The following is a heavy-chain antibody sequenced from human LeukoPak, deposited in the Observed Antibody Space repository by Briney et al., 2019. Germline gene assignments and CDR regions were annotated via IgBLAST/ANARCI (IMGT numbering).Heavy chain of an antibody. D-gene: IGHD5-18*01. V-gene: IGHV1-69*13. Sequence: SVTVSCKASGGTFISYAISWVRQAPGQGLEWMGGIIPIFGTANYAQKFQGRVTITADESTSTAYMELSSLRSEDTAVYYCARGARGYVPYYYYGMDVWGQGTTVTVSS. J-gene: IGHJ6*02. CDR1: GGTFISYA. CDR2: IIPIFGTA. CDR3: ARGARGYVPYYYYGMDV.